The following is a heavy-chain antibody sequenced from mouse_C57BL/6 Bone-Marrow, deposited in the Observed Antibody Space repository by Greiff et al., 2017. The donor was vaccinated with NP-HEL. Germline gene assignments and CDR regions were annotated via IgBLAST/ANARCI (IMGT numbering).Heavy chain of an antibody. D-gene: IGHD2-4*01. J-gene: IGHJ3*01. Sequence: EVKLMESGGGLVKPGGSLKLSCAASGFTFSDYGMHWVRQAPEKGLEWVAYISSGSSTIYYADTVKGRFTISRDNAKNTLFLQMTSLRSEDTAMDYCARNDYDPAWFAYWGQGTLVTVSA. CDR1: GFTFSDYG. CDR2: ISSGSSTI. V-gene: IGHV5-17*01. CDR3: ARNDYDPAWFAY.